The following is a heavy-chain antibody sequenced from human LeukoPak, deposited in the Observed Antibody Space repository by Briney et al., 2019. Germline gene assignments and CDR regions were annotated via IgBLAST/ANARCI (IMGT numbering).Heavy chain of an antibody. CDR2: IHTSGNT. CDR3: ARALARYYYDSSGYPDY. V-gene: IGHV4-4*07. D-gene: IGHD3-22*01. CDR1: GGSVSNYY. Sequence: SETLSLTCAVSGGSVSNYYWTWIRQPAGKGLEWIGRIHTSGNTNYNPSLKSRVTISVDKSKNQFSLKLSSVTAADTAVYYCARALARYYYDSSGYPDYWGQGTLVTVSS. J-gene: IGHJ4*02.